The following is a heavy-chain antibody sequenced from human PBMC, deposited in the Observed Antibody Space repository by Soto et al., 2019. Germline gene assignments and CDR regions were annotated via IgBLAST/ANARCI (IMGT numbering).Heavy chain of an antibody. CDR2: VSGNGGNT. J-gene: IGHJ5*02. D-gene: IGHD1-26*01. CDR1: GFSFSSYT. V-gene: IGHV3-23*01. Sequence: PGGSLRLSCVASGFSFSSYTMNCVRQAPGKGLEWVSGVSGNGGNTYYADSVKGRFSISRDNSKNTLYLQLNSLRAEDTAIYYCAKDRMGSSGWFDPWGQGTPVTVSS. CDR3: AKDRMGSSGWFDP.